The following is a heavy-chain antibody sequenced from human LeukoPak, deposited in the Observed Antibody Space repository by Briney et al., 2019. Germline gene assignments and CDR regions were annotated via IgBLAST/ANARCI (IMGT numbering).Heavy chain of an antibody. D-gene: IGHD3-10*01. CDR3: TSLRGGITMVRGVMN. CDR1: GFTFSGSA. Sequence: AGSLKLSCAASGFTFSGSAMHWVRQASGKGLEWVGRIRSKANNYATAYAASVKGRFTISRDASKNTAYLQMNSLKAEDTAVYYCTSLRGGITMVRGVMNWGQGTLVTVSS. CDR2: IRSKANNYAT. J-gene: IGHJ4*02. V-gene: IGHV3-73*01.